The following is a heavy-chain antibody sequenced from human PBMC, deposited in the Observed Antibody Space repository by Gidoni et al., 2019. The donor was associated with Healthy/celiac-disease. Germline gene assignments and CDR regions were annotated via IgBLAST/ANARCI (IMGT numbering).Heavy chain of an antibody. CDR2: IKSKTDGGTT. Sequence: EVQLVESGGGLVKPGGSLRLSCAASGFTFSNAWMSWVRQAPGKGLEWVGRIKSKTDGGTTDYAAPVKGRFTISRDDSKNTLYLQMNSLKTEDTAVYYCTTDQVSVVVVAARYYYYYYGMDVWGQGTTVTVSS. CDR3: TTDQVSVVVVAARYYYYYYGMDV. J-gene: IGHJ6*02. CDR1: GFTFSNAW. V-gene: IGHV3-15*01. D-gene: IGHD2-15*01.